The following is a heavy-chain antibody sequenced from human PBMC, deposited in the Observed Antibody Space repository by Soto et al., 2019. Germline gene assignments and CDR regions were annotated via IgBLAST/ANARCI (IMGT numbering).Heavy chain of an antibody. Sequence: QVLLQESGPGLVKPSETLSLTCTVSGGSVRSYYWSWIRQSPEKGLEWIAYIYNSGSTKYNPSLKSRASISVDTSKNPFSLELNSVNAADTAVYFCARMQVASYAFDVWGQGTMVTVSS. V-gene: IGHV4-59*02. D-gene: IGHD5-12*01. CDR3: ARMQVASYAFDV. CDR2: IYNSGST. CDR1: GGSVRSYY. J-gene: IGHJ3*01.